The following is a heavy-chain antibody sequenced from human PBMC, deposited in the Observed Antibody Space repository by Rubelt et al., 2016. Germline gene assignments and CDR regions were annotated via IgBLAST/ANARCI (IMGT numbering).Heavy chain of an antibody. V-gene: IGHV1-69*04. Sequence: AISWVRQAPGQGLEWMGRIIPILGIANYAQKFQGRVTITADKSTSTAYMELSSLRSEDTAVYYCARALRYSRITMVRGRMDGMDVWGQGTTVTVSS. J-gene: IGHJ6*02. CDR3: ARALRYSRITMVRGRMDGMDV. CDR1: A. CDR2: IIPILGIA. D-gene: IGHD3-10*01.